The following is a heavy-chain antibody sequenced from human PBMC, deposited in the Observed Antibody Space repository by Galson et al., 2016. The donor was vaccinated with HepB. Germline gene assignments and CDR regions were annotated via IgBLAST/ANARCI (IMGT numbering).Heavy chain of an antibody. CDR2: IFPRDSET. J-gene: IGHJ4*02. V-gene: IGHV5-51*01. D-gene: IGHD2-15*01. CDR1: GYNFNVFY. CDR3: ARHVASRSPFDY. Sequence: SGAEVKKPGESLKISCKGSGYNFNVFYIAWVRQTPGKGLEWMGLIFPRDSETTYSPSLEGQVIISVDKSTSTAYLQWTSLKASDTAMYYCARHVASRSPFDYWGQGTRVTVSS.